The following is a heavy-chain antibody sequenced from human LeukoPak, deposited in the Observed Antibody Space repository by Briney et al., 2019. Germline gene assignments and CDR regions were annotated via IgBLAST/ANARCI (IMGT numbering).Heavy chain of an antibody. J-gene: IGHJ4*02. Sequence: GGSLRLSCAASGFTFSSYAIHWVRQAPGKGLEYVSAISSNGRTTFYANSVKGRFVISRDNSKNTVYLQMGSLRGEDMAVYYCARGQTSPPDYFDCWGQGTLFTVSS. CDR3: ARGQTSPPDYFDC. V-gene: IGHV3-64*01. CDR1: GFTFSSYA. CDR2: ISSNGRTT.